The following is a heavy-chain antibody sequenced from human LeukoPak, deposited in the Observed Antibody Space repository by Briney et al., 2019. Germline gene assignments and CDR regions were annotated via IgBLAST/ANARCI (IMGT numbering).Heavy chain of an antibody. J-gene: IGHJ4*02. CDR1: GYTFTSYG. CDR2: ISGYNGDT. V-gene: IGHV1-18*01. CDR3: ARVSPPHTLNLYYYDSSGYFRGPVTFDY. D-gene: IGHD3-22*01. Sequence: ASVKVSCKASGYTFTSYGISWVRQAPGQGLEWMGWISGYNGDTNYAQKFQGRVTMTTDTSTSTAYMELRSLRSDDTAVYYCARVSPPHTLNLYYYDSSGYFRGPVTFDYWGQGTLVTVSS.